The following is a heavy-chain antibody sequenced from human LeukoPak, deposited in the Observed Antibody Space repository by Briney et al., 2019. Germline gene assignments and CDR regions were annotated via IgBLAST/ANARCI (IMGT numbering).Heavy chain of an antibody. CDR3: ARYCSSTSCYGVDY. D-gene: IGHD2-2*01. CDR2: IYYSGST. Sequence: SETLSLTCTVSGGSINSYYWSWIRQPPGKGLEWIGYIYYSGSTNYKPSLQSRVTISLDTSKNQFSLRLSSVTAADTAVYYCARYCSSTSCYGVDYWGQGALVTVSA. J-gene: IGHJ4*02. CDR1: GGSINSYY. V-gene: IGHV4-59*12.